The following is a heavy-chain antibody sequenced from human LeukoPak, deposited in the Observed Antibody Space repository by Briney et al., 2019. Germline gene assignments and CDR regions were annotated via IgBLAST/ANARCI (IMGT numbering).Heavy chain of an antibody. Sequence: ASVKVSCKTSGYTFSNYGISWVRQAPGQGLEWMGWITAYNGNRLYAQRFQGRITLATDTSTSTSYMELRSLEYDDTAIYYCARDNDKVVDHWGQGTLVTVSS. CDR2: ITAYNGNR. J-gene: IGHJ4*01. CDR3: ARDNDKVVDH. CDR1: GYTFSNYG. D-gene: IGHD1-1*01. V-gene: IGHV1-18*01.